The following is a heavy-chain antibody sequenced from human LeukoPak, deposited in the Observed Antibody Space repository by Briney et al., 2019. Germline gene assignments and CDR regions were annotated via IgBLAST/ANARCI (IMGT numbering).Heavy chain of an antibody. CDR2: ISSSGSTI. CDR1: GFTFSDYY. CDR3: ARDYSGYDFDYYYGMDV. D-gene: IGHD5-12*01. Sequence: GGSLRLSCAASGFTFSDYYMSWIRQAPGKGLEWVSYISSSGSTIYYADSVKGRFAISRDNAKNSLYLQMNSLRAEDTAVYYCARDYSGYDFDYYYGMDVWGQGTLVTVSS. V-gene: IGHV3-11*01. J-gene: IGHJ6*02.